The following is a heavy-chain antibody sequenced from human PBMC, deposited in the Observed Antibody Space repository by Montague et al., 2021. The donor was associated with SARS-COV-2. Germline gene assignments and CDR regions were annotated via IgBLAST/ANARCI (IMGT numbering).Heavy chain of an antibody. J-gene: IGHJ6*02. D-gene: IGHD4-11*01. CDR3: ARVTTVTYPYYYYYGMDV. CDR2: IDWDDDK. V-gene: IGHV2-70*01. CDR1: GFSLSTSGMC. Sequence: PALVKPTQTLTLTCTFSGFSLSTSGMCVSWIRLPPGKALEWLALIDWDDDKYYSTSLKTRLTISKDTSKNQVVLTMTNMDPVDTATYYCARVTTVTYPYYYYYGMDVWGQGTTVTVSS.